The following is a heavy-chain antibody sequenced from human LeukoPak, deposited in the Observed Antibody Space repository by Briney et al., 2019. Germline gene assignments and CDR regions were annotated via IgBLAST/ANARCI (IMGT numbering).Heavy chain of an antibody. CDR1: GFTFSSSA. J-gene: IGHJ4*02. Sequence: GGSLRLSXAASGFTFSSSAMTWVRQAPGKGLEWVSTITGSDDRTYYADSVKGRFTISRDYSRNTLHFQMNSLRVEDTAIYYCAKGPHVGSGYHPDYWGQGTLVTVSS. CDR3: AKGPHVGSGYHPDY. CDR2: ITGSDDRT. V-gene: IGHV3-23*01. D-gene: IGHD3-22*01.